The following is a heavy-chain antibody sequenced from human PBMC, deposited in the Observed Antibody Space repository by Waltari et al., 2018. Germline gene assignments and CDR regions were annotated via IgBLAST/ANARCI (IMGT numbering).Heavy chain of an antibody. CDR3: ARVLSTVQLGIFAY. V-gene: IGHV1-2*06. J-gene: IGHJ4*02. D-gene: IGHD7-27*01. Sequence: QVQMVQSGAEVKKPGASVKVSCKASGYSFTAYYLHWVRQAPGQGLEWMGRINPNSGATTKAQMFQGRVTRTRDTSISTAYMEVTGLRSDDTAVYYCARVLSTVQLGIFAYWGQGTVVTVSS. CDR1: GYSFTAYY. CDR2: INPNSGAT.